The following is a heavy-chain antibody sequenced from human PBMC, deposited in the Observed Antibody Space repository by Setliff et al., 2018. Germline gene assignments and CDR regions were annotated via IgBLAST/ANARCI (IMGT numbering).Heavy chain of an antibody. CDR2: ITHTGTTGST. CDR3: ARLSSRSHPNFDY. D-gene: IGHD6-13*01. Sequence: TLSLTCAASGGTFTYYYWTWIRQSPAKGLEWIGEITHTGTTGSTKYNPSLKSRVTISVDTSKNQFSLNLSSVTAADMAVYYCARLSSRSHPNFDYWGQGTLVTVSS. V-gene: IGHV4-34*01. CDR1: GGTFTYYY. J-gene: IGHJ4*02.